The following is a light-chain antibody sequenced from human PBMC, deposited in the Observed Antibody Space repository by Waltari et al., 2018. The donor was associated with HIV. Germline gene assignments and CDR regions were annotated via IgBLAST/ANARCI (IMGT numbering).Light chain of an antibody. CDR3: CSYACSSTPV. V-gene: IGLV2-23*02. Sequence: QSALTQPAFASGSPGPSINISCTGTSSDVVGYNLVSWYQQHPGKAPKLMIYEVSERPSGVSNRCSGSKSGNTASLTISGLQAEDEADYYCCSYACSSTPVFGGGTKLTVL. CDR1: SSDVVGYNL. J-gene: IGLJ2*01. CDR2: EVS.